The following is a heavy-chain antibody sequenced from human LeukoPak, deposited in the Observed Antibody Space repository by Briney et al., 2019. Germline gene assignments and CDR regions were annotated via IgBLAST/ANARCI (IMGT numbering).Heavy chain of an antibody. Sequence: ASVKVSCKASGNTFTVYYMHWVRQAPGQGLEWMGWINPNSGGTNYAQKFQGRVTMTSDTSISTAYMELSSLRSDDTAVYYCARGVYDRGFDFWGQGTLVTVSS. CDR3: ARGVYDRGFDF. CDR1: GNTFTVYY. D-gene: IGHD3-22*01. V-gene: IGHV1-2*02. J-gene: IGHJ4*02. CDR2: INPNSGGT.